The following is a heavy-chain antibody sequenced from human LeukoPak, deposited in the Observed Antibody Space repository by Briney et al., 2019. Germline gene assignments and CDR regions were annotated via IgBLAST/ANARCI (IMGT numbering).Heavy chain of an antibody. CDR1: GFSISSGGYY. D-gene: IGHD6-6*01. CDR2: IYHSGST. CDR3: ARGLRTSIAAPSPGPGAFDI. V-gene: IGHV4-30-2*01. J-gene: IGHJ3*02. Sequence: SETLSLTCTVSGFSISSGGYYWSWIPQPPGKGLEWIGYIYHSGSTYYNPSLKSRVTISVDRSKNQFSLKLSSVTAADTAVYYCARGLRTSIAAPSPGPGAFDIWGQGTMVTVSS.